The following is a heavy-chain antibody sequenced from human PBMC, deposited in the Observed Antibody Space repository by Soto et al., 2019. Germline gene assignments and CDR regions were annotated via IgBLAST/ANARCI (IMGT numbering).Heavy chain of an antibody. Sequence: SGPTLVNPTQTLTLTCTFSGFSLITTGLGVSCIRQPPGKALEWLALIYWHDYERYSSSLKSRLTITKDTSKNQGVLKMTNMDHVDTATYYCAHRGGATVGLYYFNYCGQGALVTVSS. CDR3: AHRGGATVGLYYFNY. J-gene: IGHJ4*02. V-gene: IGHV2-5*01. D-gene: IGHD3-16*01. CDR1: GFSLITTGLG. CDR2: IYWHDYE.